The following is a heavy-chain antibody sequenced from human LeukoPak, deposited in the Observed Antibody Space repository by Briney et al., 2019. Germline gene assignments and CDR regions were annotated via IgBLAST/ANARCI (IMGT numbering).Heavy chain of an antibody. D-gene: IGHD2-15*01. V-gene: IGHV3-23*01. J-gene: IGHJ4*02. CDR1: GFTFSSYA. Sequence: GGSLGLSCAASGFTFSSYAMGWVRQAPGKGLEWVSAISGSGANTYYADSVKGRFTISRDNSKNTLYLQMNSLRADDTAVYYCAKGRALEVVAAFNYWGQGTVVTVSS. CDR3: AKGRALEVVAAFNY. CDR2: ISGSGANT.